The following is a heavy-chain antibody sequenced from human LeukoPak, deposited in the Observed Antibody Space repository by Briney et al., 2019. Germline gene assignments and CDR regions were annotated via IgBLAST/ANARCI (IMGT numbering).Heavy chain of an antibody. CDR2: ISGSGGST. J-gene: IGHJ4*02. Sequence: GGSLRLSCAASGFTFSSDAMSWVRQAPGKGLEWVSAISGSGGSTYYADSVKGRFTISRDNSKNTLYLPMNSLRAEDTAVYYCAKYFAAGLNFDYWGQGTLVSVSS. CDR1: GFTFSSDA. V-gene: IGHV3-23*01. D-gene: IGHD6-13*01. CDR3: AKYFAAGLNFDY.